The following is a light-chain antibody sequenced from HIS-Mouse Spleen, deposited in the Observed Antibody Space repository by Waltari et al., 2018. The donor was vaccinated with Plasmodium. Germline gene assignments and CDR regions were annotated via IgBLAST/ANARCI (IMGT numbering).Light chain of an antibody. J-gene: IGLJ2*01. CDR3: CSYAGSSTFVV. CDR2: EGS. Sequence: QSALTQPASVSGSPGQSITISCTGPSSDVGSYKLVSWYQQHPGKAPKLMIYEGSKRPSGVSNRFSGSKSGNTASLTISGLQAEDEADYYCCSYAGSSTFVVFGGGTKLTVL. V-gene: IGLV2-23*03. CDR1: SSDVGSYKL.